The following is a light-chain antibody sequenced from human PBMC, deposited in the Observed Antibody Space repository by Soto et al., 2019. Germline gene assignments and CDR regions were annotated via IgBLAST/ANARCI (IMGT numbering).Light chain of an antibody. CDR2: DVS. V-gene: IGLV2-14*03. J-gene: IGLJ1*01. CDR1: SSDVGGYNF. Sequence: QSVLTQPASVSGSPGQSITISCTGTSSDVGGYNFVSWYQQHPGKAPKLTIYDVSHRPSGVSERFSGSKSGNTASLTISGLQAEDEADYYCSSYSSSNTLPYVFGSGTKLTVL. CDR3: SSYSSSNTLPYV.